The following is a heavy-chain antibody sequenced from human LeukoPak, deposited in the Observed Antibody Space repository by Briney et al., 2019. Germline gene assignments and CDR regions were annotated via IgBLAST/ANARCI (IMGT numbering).Heavy chain of an antibody. J-gene: IGHJ4*02. CDR3: ARGLAGATTSPFDY. CDR1: GGTFSSYA. CDR2: IIPIFGTA. D-gene: IGHD1-26*01. V-gene: IGHV1-69*05. Sequence: ASVKVPCKASGGTFSSYAISWVRQAPGQGLEWMGGIIPIFGTANYAQKFQGRVTITTDESTSTAYMELSSLRSEDTAVYYCARGLAGATTSPFDYWGQGTLVTVSS.